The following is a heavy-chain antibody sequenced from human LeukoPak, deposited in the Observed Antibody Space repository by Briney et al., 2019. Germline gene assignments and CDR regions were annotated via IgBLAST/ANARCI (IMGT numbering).Heavy chain of an antibody. CDR1: GYTFTSYD. V-gene: IGHV1-46*01. J-gene: IGHJ6*03. CDR3: ALLRRDMDV. CDR2: INPSGGST. Sequence: ASVKVSCKASGYTFTSYDINWVRQAPGQGLEWMGIINPSGGSTSYAQKFQGRVTMTRDMSTSTVYMELSSLRSEDTAVYYCALLRRDMDVWGKGTTVTVSS.